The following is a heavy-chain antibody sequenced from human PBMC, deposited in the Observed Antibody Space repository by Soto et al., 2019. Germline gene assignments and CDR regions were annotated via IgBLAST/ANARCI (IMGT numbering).Heavy chain of an antibody. CDR1: GFTFSSYS. D-gene: IGHD1-26*01. CDR2: VGGSGGST. J-gene: IGHJ4*02. Sequence: PGGSLRLSCAASGFTFSSYSMNWVRQAPGKGLEWVSGVGGSGGSTYYADSVKGRFTISRDNSKNTLYLQMNSLRAEDTAIYYCAKKFTGATQDYFDYWGQGTLVTVSS. V-gene: IGHV3-23*01. CDR3: AKKFTGATQDYFDY.